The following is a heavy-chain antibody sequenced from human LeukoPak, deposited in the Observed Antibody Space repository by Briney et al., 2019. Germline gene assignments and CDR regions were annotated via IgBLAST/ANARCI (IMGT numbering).Heavy chain of an antibody. V-gene: IGHV4-4*07. Sequence: SETLSLTCTVSGGSINSYYWSWIRQPAGKGLEWIGRIFSSGNTIYNPSLQSRVTMSVDTSKNQFSLRLNSVTAADTAVYYCARSPHRLIGHWFDPWGQGTLATVSS. CDR3: ARSPHRLIGHWFDP. J-gene: IGHJ5*02. D-gene: IGHD3-16*01. CDR1: GGSINSYY. CDR2: IFSSGNT.